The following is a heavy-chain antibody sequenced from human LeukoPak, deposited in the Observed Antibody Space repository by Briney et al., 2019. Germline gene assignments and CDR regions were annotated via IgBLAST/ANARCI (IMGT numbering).Heavy chain of an antibody. CDR1: GFTFSSYA. Sequence: GGSLRLSCAASGFTFSSYAMHWVRQAPGKGLEWVAVISYDGSNKYYADSVKGRFTASRDNSKNTLYLQMNSLRAEDTAVYYCARDPLVYCSGGSCYVRDYYYYGMDVWGQGTTVTVSS. D-gene: IGHD2-15*01. CDR3: ARDPLVYCSGGSCYVRDYYYYGMDV. V-gene: IGHV3-30-3*01. CDR2: ISYDGSNK. J-gene: IGHJ6*02.